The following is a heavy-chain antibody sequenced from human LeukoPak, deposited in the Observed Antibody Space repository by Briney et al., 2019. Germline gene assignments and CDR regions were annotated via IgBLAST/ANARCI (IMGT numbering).Heavy chain of an antibody. CDR3: ARDKIVGATLFDC. CDR2: IKQDGSEK. D-gene: IGHD1-26*01. CDR1: RFTFSNYW. V-gene: IGHV3-7*01. J-gene: IGHJ4*02. Sequence: KPGGSLRLSCVASRFTFSNYWMSWVRQAPGKGPEWVANIKQDGSEKYYVDSVKGRFTFSRDNAKNSLYLQMDSLRADDTAVYYCARDKIVGATLFDCWGQGTLVTVSS.